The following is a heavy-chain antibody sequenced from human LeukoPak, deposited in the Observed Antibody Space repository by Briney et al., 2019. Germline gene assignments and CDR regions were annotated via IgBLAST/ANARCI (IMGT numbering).Heavy chain of an antibody. Sequence: PGGSLRLSCAASGFTFSSYSMNWVRQAPGKGLEWVSSISSSSSYIYYADSVKGRFTISRDNTKNSLYLQINSLRAEDTAVYYCARVVSSSGRCDYWGQGTLVTVSS. CDR3: ARVVSSSGRCDY. D-gene: IGHD3-22*01. V-gene: IGHV3-21*01. CDR2: ISSSSSYI. CDR1: GFTFSSYS. J-gene: IGHJ4*02.